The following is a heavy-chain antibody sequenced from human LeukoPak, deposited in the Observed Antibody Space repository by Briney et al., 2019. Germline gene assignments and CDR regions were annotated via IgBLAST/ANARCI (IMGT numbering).Heavy chain of an antibody. Sequence: ASVKVSCKASGYTFTSYDINWVRQATGQGLEWMGWMNPNSGNTGYAQKFQGRVTMTRNTSISTAYMELSSLRSEDTALYYCAKSFRSGYYYFDAFDIWGQGTMVTVSS. J-gene: IGHJ3*02. CDR1: GYTFTSYD. V-gene: IGHV1-8*01. CDR2: MNPNSGNT. CDR3: AKSFRSGYYYFDAFDI. D-gene: IGHD3-22*01.